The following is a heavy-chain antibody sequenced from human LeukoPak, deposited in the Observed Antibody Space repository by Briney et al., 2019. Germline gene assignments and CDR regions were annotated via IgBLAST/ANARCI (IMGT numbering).Heavy chain of an antibody. D-gene: IGHD3-22*01. CDR1: GFTFSRYG. CDR3: AKDFYSRFYYDSSGYNLGDY. CDR2: ISNEASTQ. Sequence: PGGSLRLSCAASGFTFSRYGMHWVRQAPGEGLEWVAVISNEASTQYYADSVKGRFTISRDNSKNTLYLQMNSLRAEDTAVYYCAKDFYSRFYYDSSGYNLGDYWGQGTLVTVSS. J-gene: IGHJ4*02. V-gene: IGHV3-30*18.